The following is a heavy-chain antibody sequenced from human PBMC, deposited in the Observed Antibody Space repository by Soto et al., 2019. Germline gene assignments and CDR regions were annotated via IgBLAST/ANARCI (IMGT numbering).Heavy chain of an antibody. CDR1: GFTFSSYS. V-gene: IGHV3-48*01. Sequence: GGSLRLSCAASGFTFSSYSMNWVRQAPGKGLEWVSYISSSSSTIYYADSVKGRFTISRDNAKNSLYLQMNSLRAEDTAVYYCARDQVLRFLEWFDYWGQGTLVTVSS. CDR3: ARDQVLRFLEWFDY. J-gene: IGHJ4*02. CDR2: ISSSSSTI. D-gene: IGHD3-3*01.